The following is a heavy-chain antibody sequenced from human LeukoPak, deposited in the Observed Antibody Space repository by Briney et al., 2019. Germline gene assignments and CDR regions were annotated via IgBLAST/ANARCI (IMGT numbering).Heavy chain of an antibody. Sequence: PGGSLRLSCAASGFTVSSNYMSWVRQAPGKGLEWVSVIYSGGSTYYADSVKGRFTISRDNSKNTLYLQMNSLRAEDTAVYYCARALTRGGRYDEFDYWGQGTLVTVSS. V-gene: IGHV3-53*01. CDR1: GFTVSSNY. J-gene: IGHJ4*02. CDR2: IYSGGST. CDR3: ARALTRGGRYDEFDY. D-gene: IGHD6-19*01.